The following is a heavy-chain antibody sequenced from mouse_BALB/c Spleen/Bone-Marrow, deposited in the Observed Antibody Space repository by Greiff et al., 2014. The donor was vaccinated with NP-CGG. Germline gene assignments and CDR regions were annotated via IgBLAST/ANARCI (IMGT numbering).Heavy chain of an antibody. CDR1: GFSLTSYG. D-gene: IGHD1-2*01. CDR2: IWAGGST. Sequence: VQRVESGPGLVAPSQSLSITCTVSGFSLTSYGVHWVRQPPGKGLEWLGVIWAGGSTNYNSALMSRPSISKDNSKSQVFLKMNSLQTDDTAMYYCARGSLLRLLYYAMDYWGQGTSVTVSS. J-gene: IGHJ4*01. CDR3: ARGSLLRLLYYAMDY. V-gene: IGHV2-9*02.